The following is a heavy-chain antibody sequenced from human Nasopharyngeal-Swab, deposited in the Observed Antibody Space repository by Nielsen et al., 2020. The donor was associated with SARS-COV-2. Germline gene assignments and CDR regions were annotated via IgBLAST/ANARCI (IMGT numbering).Heavy chain of an antibody. J-gene: IGHJ6*02. V-gene: IGHV1-8*03. CDR3: ALPSAAYYYYGMDV. Sequence: CARQAPGPGLEWMGWMNPNSGNTGYAQKFQGRVTITRNTSISTAYMELSSLRSEDTAVYYCALPSAAYYYYGMDVWGQGTTVTVSS. CDR2: MNPNSGNT. D-gene: IGHD2-2*01.